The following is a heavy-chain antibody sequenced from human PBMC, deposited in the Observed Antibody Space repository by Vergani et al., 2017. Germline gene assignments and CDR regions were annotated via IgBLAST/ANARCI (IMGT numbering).Heavy chain of an antibody. D-gene: IGHD2-15*01. Sequence: QVQLVQSGTEVKKPGASVKVSRKASGYTFTNYDINWVRRATGQGLEWMGWMNPISGNTGFAQKFRGRVTITRDTSISTAYMELSSLRSEDTAIYYCARGLSGYCSGDKCYIHPWFDSWGPGTLVTVSS. CDR3: ARGLSGYCSGDKCYIHPWFDS. J-gene: IGHJ5*01. CDR2: MNPISGNT. V-gene: IGHV1-8*03. CDR1: GYTFTNYD.